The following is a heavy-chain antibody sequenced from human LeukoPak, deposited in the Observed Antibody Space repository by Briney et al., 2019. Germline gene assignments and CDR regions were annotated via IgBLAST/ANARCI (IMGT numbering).Heavy chain of an antibody. Sequence: SGPTLVKPTQTLTLTCTFSGFSLSTSGVGVGWIRQPPGKALEWLALIYWDDGKRYSPSLKSRLTITKDTSKNQVVLTMTNMDPVDTATYYCAHRQMITFGGVIVEYWGQGTLVTVSS. CDR1: GFSLSTSGVG. V-gene: IGHV2-5*02. J-gene: IGHJ4*02. CDR2: IYWDDGK. D-gene: IGHD3-16*02. CDR3: AHRQMITFGGVIVEY.